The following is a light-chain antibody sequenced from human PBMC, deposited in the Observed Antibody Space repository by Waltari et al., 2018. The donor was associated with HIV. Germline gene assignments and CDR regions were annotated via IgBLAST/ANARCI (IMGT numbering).Light chain of an antibody. CDR3: SSYASTTTSHVV. V-gene: IGLV2-14*03. CDR1: NSDVGGYEH. Sequence: QSALTQPASVSGSPGQSINIPCPGPNSDVGGYEHLPGYQQYPGKAPKLIIFDVRNRPSGVSHRFSGSKSGNTASLAISGLQAEDEADFYCSSYASTTTSHVVFGGVTKLTVL. J-gene: IGLJ2*01. CDR2: DVR.